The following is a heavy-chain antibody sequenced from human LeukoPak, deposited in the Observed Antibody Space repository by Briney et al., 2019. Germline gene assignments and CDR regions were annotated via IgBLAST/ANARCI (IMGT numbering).Heavy chain of an antibody. J-gene: IGHJ6*02. CDR1: GFTFSSYA. D-gene: IGHD3-10*01. CDR2: ISGSGGST. CDR3: AIVGLWFGEFYGMDV. V-gene: IGHV3-23*01. Sequence: GGSLRLSCAASGFTFSSYAMSWVRQAPGKGLEWVSAISGSGGSTYYADSVKGRFTISRDNSKNTLYLQMNSLRAEDTAVYYCAIVGLWFGEFYGMDVWGQGTAVTVSS.